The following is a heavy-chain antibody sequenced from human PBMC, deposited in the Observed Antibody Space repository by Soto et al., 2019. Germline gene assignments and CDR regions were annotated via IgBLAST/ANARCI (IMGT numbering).Heavy chain of an antibody. CDR2: ISGSGDST. CDR3: ARVRGFYETFDY. CDR1: GFTFSSYD. D-gene: IGHD3-22*01. Sequence: PGGSLRLSCAASGFTFSSYDMSWVRQAPGKGLEWVSGISGSGDSTYYADSVKGRFTISRDNSKNTLYLQLSSLRVEDTAVYYCARVRGFYETFDYWGQGTLVTVSS. V-gene: IGHV3-23*01. J-gene: IGHJ4*02.